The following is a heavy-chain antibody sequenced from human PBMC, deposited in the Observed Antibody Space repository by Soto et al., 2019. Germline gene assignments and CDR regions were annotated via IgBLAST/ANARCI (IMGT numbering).Heavy chain of an antibody. CDR3: ATDRLPTDYDILHGGMDA. J-gene: IGHJ6*02. CDR1: GYTLTYLS. D-gene: IGHD3-9*01. Sequence: ASAKVSYNVSGYTLTYLSMHLVRQAPGKGLEWMGGFDPEDGETIYAQKFQGRVTMTEDTSTDTAYMELSSLRSEDTAVYYCATDRLPTDYDILHGGMDAWGQGTTFTVSS. CDR2: FDPEDGET. V-gene: IGHV1-24*01.